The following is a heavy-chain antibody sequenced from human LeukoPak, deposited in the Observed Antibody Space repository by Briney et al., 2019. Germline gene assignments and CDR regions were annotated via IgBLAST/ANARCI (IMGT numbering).Heavy chain of an antibody. CDR3: ARDPSARLGYFDY. CDR1: GFTFSSYW. CDR2: IEGDGSTT. Sequence: QPGGSLRVSCAASGFTFSSYWMHWVRHGPGEGLVWVSRIEGDGSTTSYADSVKGRFTISRDNAKNTLYLQMNSLRAEDTAVYYCARDPSARLGYFDYWGQGTLVTVSS. D-gene: IGHD6-6*01. J-gene: IGHJ4*02. V-gene: IGHV3-74*01.